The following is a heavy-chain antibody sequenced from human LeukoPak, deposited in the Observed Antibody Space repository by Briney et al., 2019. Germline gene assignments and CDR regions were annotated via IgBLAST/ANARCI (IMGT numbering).Heavy chain of an antibody. D-gene: IGHD5-18*01. Sequence: SETLSLTCTVSGGSISGFHRSWIRQAPGKGLEWIGYIYYSGSTNYNPSLKSRVTISVDTSKNQFSLKLSSMTAADTAVYYCARARAAMGDAFDIWGQGTMVTVSS. CDR2: IYYSGST. CDR1: GGSISGFH. J-gene: IGHJ3*02. V-gene: IGHV4-59*01. CDR3: ARARAAMGDAFDI.